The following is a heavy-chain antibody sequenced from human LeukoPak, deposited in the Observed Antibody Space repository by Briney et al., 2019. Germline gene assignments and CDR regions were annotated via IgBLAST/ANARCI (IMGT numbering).Heavy chain of an antibody. CDR1: GGSFSGYY. D-gene: IGHD3-10*01. CDR2: INHSGST. CDR3: ARVAEAGVRVNYYGMDV. Sequence: SETLSLTCAVYGGSFSGYYWSWIRQPPGKGLEWIGEINHSGSTNYNPSLKSRVTISVDTSKNQFSLKLSSVTAADTAVYYCARVAEAGVRVNYYGMDVWGQGTTVTVSS. V-gene: IGHV4-34*01. J-gene: IGHJ6*02.